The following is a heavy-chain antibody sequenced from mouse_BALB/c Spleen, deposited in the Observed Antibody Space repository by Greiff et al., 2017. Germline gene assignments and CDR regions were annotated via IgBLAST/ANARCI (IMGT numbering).Heavy chain of an antibody. CDR3: ARMGDYDVFAY. Sequence: VMLVESGPGLVQPSQSLSITCTVSGFSLTSYGVHWVRQSPGKGLEWLGVIWSGGSTDYNAAFISRLSISKDNSKSQVFFKMNSLQADDTAIYYCARMGDYDVFAYWGQGTLVTVSA. J-gene: IGHJ3*01. D-gene: IGHD2-4*01. V-gene: IGHV2-4-1*01. CDR2: IWSGGST. CDR1: GFSLTSYG.